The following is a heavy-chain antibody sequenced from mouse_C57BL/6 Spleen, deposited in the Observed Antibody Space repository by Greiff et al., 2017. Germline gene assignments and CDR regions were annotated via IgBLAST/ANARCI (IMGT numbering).Heavy chain of an antibody. CDR2: IYPGDGDT. J-gene: IGHJ4*01. CDR3: ARGGNYDYAMDY. V-gene: IGHV1-82*01. CDR1: GYAFSSSW. Sequence: VQLQQSGPELVKPGASVKISCKASGYAFSSSWMNWVKQRPGKGLEWIGRIYPGDGDTNYNGKFKGKATLTADKSSSTAYMQLSSLTSEDSAVXFCARGGNYDYAMDYWGQGTSVTVSS. D-gene: IGHD2-1*01.